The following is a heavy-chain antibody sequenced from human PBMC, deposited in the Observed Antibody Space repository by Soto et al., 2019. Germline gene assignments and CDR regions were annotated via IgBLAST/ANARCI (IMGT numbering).Heavy chain of an antibody. CDR3: AYSVLRTVFGSVTTTATYFDF. CDR1: GFSLTTSGVG. J-gene: IGHJ4*02. D-gene: IGHD3-3*01. Sequence: QITLNESGPTQVKPRQTLTLTCTFSGFSLTTSGVGVGRIRQSPGKAPERLALIYWDDDKRDSPSLRSRLTINKQASKNHVALTMADLDPADTATYYCAYSVLRTVFGSVTTTATYFDFWGQGTPVAVSS. V-gene: IGHV2-5*02. CDR2: IYWDDDK.